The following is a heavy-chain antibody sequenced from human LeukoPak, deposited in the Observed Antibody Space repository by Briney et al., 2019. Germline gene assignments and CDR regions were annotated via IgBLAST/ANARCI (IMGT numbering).Heavy chain of an antibody. J-gene: IGHJ6*03. CDR3: ARGQPRYYYMDV. D-gene: IGHD5-18*01. CDR2: IYTSGST. CDR1: GASISSGGYS. Sequence: SETLSLTCAVSGASISSGGYSWSWIRQPAGKGLEWIGRIYTSGSTNYNPSLKSRVTISVDTSKNQFSLKLSSVTAADTAVYYCARGQPRYYYMDVWGKGTTVTISS. V-gene: IGHV4-61*02.